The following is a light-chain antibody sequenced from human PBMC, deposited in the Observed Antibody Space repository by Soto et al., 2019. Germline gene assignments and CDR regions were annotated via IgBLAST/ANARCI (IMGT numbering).Light chain of an antibody. CDR3: NSYTSSSTVL. CDR2: EVS. J-gene: IGLJ2*01. CDR1: SSDVGGYNY. V-gene: IGLV2-14*01. Sequence: QSALTQPASVSGSPGQSITISCTGTSSDVGGYNYVSWYQQHPGKAPKLMIYEVSDRPPGVSNRFSGSKSGNTASLTISGLQAEDESDYYCNSYTSSSTVLFGGGTQLTVL.